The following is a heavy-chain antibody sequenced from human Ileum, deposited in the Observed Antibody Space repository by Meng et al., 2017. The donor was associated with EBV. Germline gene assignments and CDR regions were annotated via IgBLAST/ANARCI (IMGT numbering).Heavy chain of an antibody. V-gene: IGHV3-30*18. D-gene: IGHD4-17*01. J-gene: IGHJ4*02. CDR1: GFTFGGYG. Sequence: QAQLVGSGGGVVQTGRSLMLSCAASGFTFGGYGMHWVRQAPGKGLEWVAIVSYDGSRQDYTDSVKGRFTISRDNSKNTLYLQMNSLRADDTAIYYCAKVATGGYYFDSWGQGTLVTVSS. CDR2: VSYDGSRQ. CDR3: AKVATGGYYFDS.